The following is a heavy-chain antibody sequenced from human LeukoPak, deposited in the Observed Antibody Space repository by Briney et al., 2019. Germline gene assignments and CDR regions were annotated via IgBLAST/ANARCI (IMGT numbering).Heavy chain of an antibody. Sequence: GGSLRLSCAASGFTFSSYAMSWVRLAPGKGLEWVSTISGSGGSTNYADSVKGRFTISRDNSKNTLYLQMNSLRAEDTAVYYCAKAIRTSCYGCNMDVWGKGTTVTVSS. CDR3: AKAIRTSCYGCNMDV. D-gene: IGHD2-2*01. CDR2: ISGSGGST. J-gene: IGHJ6*03. CDR1: GFTFSSYA. V-gene: IGHV3-23*01.